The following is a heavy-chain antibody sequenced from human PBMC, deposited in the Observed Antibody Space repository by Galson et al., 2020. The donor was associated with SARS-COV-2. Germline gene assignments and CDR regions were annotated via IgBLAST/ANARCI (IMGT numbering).Heavy chain of an antibody. CDR2: ISYDGSNK. V-gene: IGHV3-30*04. J-gene: IGHJ3*02. Sequence: GGSLRLSCAASGFTFSSYAMHWVRQAPGKGLEWVAVISYDGSNKYYADSVKGRFTISRDNSKNTLYLQMNSLRAEDTAVYYCARFPEWFGELNDAFDIWGQGTMVTVSS. CDR3: ARFPEWFGELNDAFDI. D-gene: IGHD3-10*01. CDR1: GFTFSSYA.